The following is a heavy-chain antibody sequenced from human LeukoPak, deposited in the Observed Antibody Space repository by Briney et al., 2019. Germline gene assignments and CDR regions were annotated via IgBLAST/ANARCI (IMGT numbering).Heavy chain of an antibody. Sequence: ASVKVSCKASGGTFSSYAISWVRQAPGQGLEWMGRIIPILGIANYAQKFQGRVTMTEDTSTDTAYMELSSLRSEDTAVYYCATGPRGVYYYGMDVWGQGTTVTVSS. CDR1: GGTFSSYA. V-gene: IGHV1-69*04. CDR3: ATGPRGVYYYGMDV. D-gene: IGHD3-10*01. CDR2: IIPILGIA. J-gene: IGHJ6*02.